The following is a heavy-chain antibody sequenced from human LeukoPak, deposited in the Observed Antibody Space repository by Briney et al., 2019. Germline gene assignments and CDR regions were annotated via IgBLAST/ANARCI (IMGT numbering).Heavy chain of an antibody. V-gene: IGHV3-48*01. D-gene: IGHD5-12*01. CDR3: AREKWLRYYMDV. CDR1: GFTFSSYS. J-gene: IGHJ6*03. Sequence: GGSLRLSCAASGFTFSSYSMNWVRQAPGKGLEWVSYISSSTIYYADSVKGRFTISTDNAKNSLSLQMNSLRAEDTAVYYCAREKWLRYYMDVWGKGTTVTVSS. CDR2: ISSSTI.